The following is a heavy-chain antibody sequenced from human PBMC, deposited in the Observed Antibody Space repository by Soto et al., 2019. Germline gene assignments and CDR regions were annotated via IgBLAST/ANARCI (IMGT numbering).Heavy chain of an antibody. V-gene: IGHV4-39*01. D-gene: IGHD2-8*02. Sequence: SGTLTLPCIVSGESISSSSYYWGWIRQRPGKGLEWIGSIYYSGRTYYNPSFKSRVTISIDTSKNQFSLKLSSVTATDTAVYYCARQRTTVVSQAYFDHWGQGALVTVSS. CDR1: GESISSSSYY. J-gene: IGHJ4*02. CDR2: IYYSGRT. CDR3: ARQRTTVVSQAYFDH.